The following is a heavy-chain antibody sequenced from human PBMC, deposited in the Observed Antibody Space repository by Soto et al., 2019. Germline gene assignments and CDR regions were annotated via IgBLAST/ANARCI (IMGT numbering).Heavy chain of an antibody. J-gene: IGHJ4*02. CDR1: GYSFTSYW. CDR3: ARGGVVGSTRSYFDY. V-gene: IGHV5-51*01. Sequence: GGSLKLSCAASGYSFTSYWMHWVRQTPGKGLEWMGIIYSGASDTRYSPSFQGQVTISADNSITTDYLQWSSLKASDTAMYYCARGGVVGSTRSYFDYWGQGALVTVSS. CDR2: IYSGASDT. D-gene: IGHD1-26*01.